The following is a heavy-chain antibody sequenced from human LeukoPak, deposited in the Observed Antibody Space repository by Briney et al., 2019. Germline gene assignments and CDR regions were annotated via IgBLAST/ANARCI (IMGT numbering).Heavy chain of an antibody. Sequence: ASVKVSCKVSGYTLTELSMHWVRQAPGKGLEWMGGFDPEDGETIYAQKFQGRVTMTEDTSTDTAYMELSSLRSEDTAVYYCATDLGYYDILTGSRSDWGQGTLVTVSS. CDR2: FDPEDGET. CDR1: GYTLTELS. J-gene: IGHJ4*02. V-gene: IGHV1-24*01. CDR3: ATDLGYYDILTGSRSD. D-gene: IGHD3-9*01.